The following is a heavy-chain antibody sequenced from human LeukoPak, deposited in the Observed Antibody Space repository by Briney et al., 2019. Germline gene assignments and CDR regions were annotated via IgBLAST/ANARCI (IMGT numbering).Heavy chain of an antibody. CDR2: IYYTGKT. Sequence: SETLSLTCTVSGDSVSNGNYYWGWLRQPPGRALEWIGYIYYTGKTYSNPSLEGRVTILLDTSRNHFSVKLSSVTAADTAVYYCARSQNYYGSGDYWSQGTLVTVSS. V-gene: IGHV4-61*03. CDR3: ARSQNYYGSGDY. D-gene: IGHD3-10*01. J-gene: IGHJ4*02. CDR1: GDSVSNGNYY.